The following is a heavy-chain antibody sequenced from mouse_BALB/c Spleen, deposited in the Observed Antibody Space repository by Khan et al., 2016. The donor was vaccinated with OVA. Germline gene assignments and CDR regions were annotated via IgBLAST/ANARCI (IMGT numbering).Heavy chain of an antibody. J-gene: IGHJ3*01. V-gene: IGHV1-26*01. Sequence: VQLKESGPDLVKPGASVKISCKASGYSFTIYYLSWVKQSHGESLEWIGRVNPNNGDSTYNQKFKGKAILTVDMSSNTAYMDFRSLTSEDSAVYYCARGYDFFAYWGQGTLVTVSA. CDR3: ARGYDFFAY. CDR1: GYSFTIYY. CDR2: VNPNNGDS. D-gene: IGHD2-14*01.